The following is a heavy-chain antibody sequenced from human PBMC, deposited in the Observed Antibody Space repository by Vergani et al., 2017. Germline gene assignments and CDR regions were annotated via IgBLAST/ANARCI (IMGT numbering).Heavy chain of an antibody. J-gene: IGHJ4*02. D-gene: IGHD3-10*01. CDR3: AVRTRVNLGGGEIVTKRTFDY. Sequence: QVQLQQWGAGVVKPSGTLSLTCAVFGESFSSFYWSWIRQPPGKGLEWIGEINNDGHTNYNPSLESRVTVSSDTAKNQFSLNLMYVTAADTAMYYFAVRTRVNLGGGEIVTKRTFDYWSQGSLVTVSS. CDR1: GESFSSFY. V-gene: IGHV4-34*02. CDR2: INNDGHT.